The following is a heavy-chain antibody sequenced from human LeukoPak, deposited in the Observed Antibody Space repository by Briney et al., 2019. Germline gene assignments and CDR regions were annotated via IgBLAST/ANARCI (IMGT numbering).Heavy chain of an antibody. Sequence: PGGSLRLSCAASGFTFSSYNMNWVRQAPGKGLEWVSSITSSSNYIYYADSVKGRFTISRDNAKNSLYLQMSSLRAEDTTVYYCARDCWDYGSGSYCGIDYWGQGTLVTVSS. V-gene: IGHV3-21*03. CDR1: GFTFSSYN. CDR2: ITSSSNYI. J-gene: IGHJ4*02. D-gene: IGHD3-10*01. CDR3: ARDCWDYGSGSYCGIDY.